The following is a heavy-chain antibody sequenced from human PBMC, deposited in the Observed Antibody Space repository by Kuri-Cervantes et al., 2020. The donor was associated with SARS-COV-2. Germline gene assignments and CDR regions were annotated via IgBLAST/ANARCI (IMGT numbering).Heavy chain of an antibody. V-gene: IGHV3-66*01. D-gene: IGHD2-2*02. CDR3: ASDLGYCSSTSCYNA. CDR2: IYSGGST. CDR1: GFTVSSNY. J-gene: IGHJ6*02. Sequence: GESLKISCAASGFTVSSNYMSWVRQAPGRGLEWVSVIYSGGSTYYADSVKGRFTISRDNSKNTLYLQMNSLRAEDTAVYYCASDLGYCSSTSCYNAWGQGTTVTVSS.